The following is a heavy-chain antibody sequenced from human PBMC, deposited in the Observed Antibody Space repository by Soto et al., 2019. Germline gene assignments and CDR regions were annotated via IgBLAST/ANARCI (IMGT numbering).Heavy chain of an antibody. CDR2: INPSGGST. Sequence: ASVKVSCKASGYTFTSYYMHWVRQAPGQGLEWMGIINPSGGSTSYAQKFQGRVTMTRDTSTSTVYMELSSLRSEDTAVYYCTVWFGELRPFDYWGQGTLVTVSS. D-gene: IGHD3-10*01. CDR3: TVWFGELRPFDY. CDR1: GYTFTSYY. V-gene: IGHV1-46*01. J-gene: IGHJ4*02.